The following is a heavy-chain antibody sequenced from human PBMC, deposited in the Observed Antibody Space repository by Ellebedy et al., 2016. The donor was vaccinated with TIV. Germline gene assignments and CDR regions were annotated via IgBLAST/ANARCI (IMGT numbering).Heavy chain of an antibody. Sequence: MPSETLSLTCAVYGDSFSDYYWDWIRQPPGKGLEWIGNFYYSGTTYYNPSLKSRVTVSVDTSKNQFSLKLSSVTAADTAVYYCARFRDGSNCFDYWGQGILVTVSS. CDR2: FYYSGTT. CDR1: GDSFSDYY. V-gene: IGHV4-39*01. D-gene: IGHD5-24*01. J-gene: IGHJ4*02. CDR3: ARFRDGSNCFDY.